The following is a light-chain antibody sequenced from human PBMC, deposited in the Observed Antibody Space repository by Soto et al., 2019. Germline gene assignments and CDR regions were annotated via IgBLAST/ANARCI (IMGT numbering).Light chain of an antibody. CDR2: AAS. CDR3: QQLFDSPIT. V-gene: IGKV1-9*01. Sequence: IHLTQSPSFLSPSIGETVTITCRAGKVISTSLAWYQVRPGKAPKLLIYAASTLESGVPSRFSATVSGTEFSLTITSLQPEDFATYYCQQLFDSPITFGQGTRLEIK. J-gene: IGKJ5*01. CDR1: KVISTS.